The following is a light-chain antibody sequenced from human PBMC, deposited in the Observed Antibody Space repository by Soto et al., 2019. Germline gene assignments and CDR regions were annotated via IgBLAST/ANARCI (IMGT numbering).Light chain of an antibody. CDR3: ATWDASLPGEV. CDR1: SSNIGNNY. J-gene: IGLJ2*01. Sequence: QSVLAQSPSVSAAPGQKVTISCSGSSSNIGNNYVSWYQQLPGTAPKLLIYDNNKRPSGIPDRFSGSKSGTSGTLDITGLRTGDEADYYCATWDASLPGEVFGGGTKVTVL. CDR2: DNN. V-gene: IGLV1-51*01.